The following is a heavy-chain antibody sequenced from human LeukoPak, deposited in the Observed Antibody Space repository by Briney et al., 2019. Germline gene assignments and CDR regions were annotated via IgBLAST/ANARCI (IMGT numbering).Heavy chain of an antibody. D-gene: IGHD6-6*01. CDR1: GYTFTSYG. CDR2: ISVYNGDT. CDR3: ARLDLRTGARLYLDY. Sequence: GASVKVSCKASGYTFTSYGISWVRQAPGQGLEWVGWISVYNGDTIYAQRIQGRVTMTADTSTSTAYMELRSLRSDDTAMYYCARLDLRTGARLYLDYWGQGTLVTVSS. V-gene: IGHV1-18*01. J-gene: IGHJ4*02.